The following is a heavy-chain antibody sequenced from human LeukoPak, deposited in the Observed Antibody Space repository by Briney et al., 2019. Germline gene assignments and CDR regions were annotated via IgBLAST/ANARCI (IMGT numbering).Heavy chain of an antibody. CDR1: GYSFTRYW. Sequence: GEPLKISCKGSGYSFTRYWIGWVRQMPGKGLEWMGIIYPGDSDTRYSPSFQGQVTISADKSISTAYLQWSSLKASDTAMYYCARTRYYGSSYNYMDVWGKGTTVTVSS. CDR3: ARTRYYGSSYNYMDV. J-gene: IGHJ6*03. V-gene: IGHV5-51*01. D-gene: IGHD3-10*01. CDR2: IYPGDSDT.